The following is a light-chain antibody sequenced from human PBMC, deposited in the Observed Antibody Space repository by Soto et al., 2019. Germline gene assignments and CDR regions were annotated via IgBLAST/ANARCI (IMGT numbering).Light chain of an antibody. CDR2: GNT. CDR3: QSYDNTLKGCV. CDR1: SSNIGADYE. V-gene: IGLV1-40*01. J-gene: IGLJ1*01. Sequence: QSVLTQPPSVSGAPGQRVIISCTGGSSNIGADYEVHWYQQLPGTAPKLLIYGNTNRTSGVPDRFSGSKSGSSASLAITGLQSEDEAESYCQSYDNTLKGCVFGTGTKLTVL.